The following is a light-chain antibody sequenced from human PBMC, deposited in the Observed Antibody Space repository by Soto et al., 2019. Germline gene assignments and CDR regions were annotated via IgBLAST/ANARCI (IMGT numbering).Light chain of an antibody. V-gene: IGKV3-20*01. J-gene: IGKJ1*01. CDR1: QSVSTNY. Sequence: EIVLTQSPGTLSVSPGERATLSCRAIQSVSTNYLAWYQQKPGQAPRLLIYDASSRATGIPDRFSGSGSGTDFTLTISRLEPEDFAVYYCQQYGSSPRTFGQGTKVDIK. CDR2: DAS. CDR3: QQYGSSPRT.